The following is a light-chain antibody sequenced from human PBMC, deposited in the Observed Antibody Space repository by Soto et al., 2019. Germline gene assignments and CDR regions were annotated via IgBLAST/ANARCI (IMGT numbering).Light chain of an antibody. CDR3: QQSYARPIT. J-gene: IGKJ5*01. Sequence: DIQMTQTPSTLSASVGDRLTISCRASQSISSWLAWYQQRPGKXPKXXIYKASTLESGVPSRFSGSGSGTECTITISSLQPDDFGTYDCQQSYARPITFGQGTRLEIK. CDR1: QSISSW. CDR2: KAS. V-gene: IGKV1-5*03.